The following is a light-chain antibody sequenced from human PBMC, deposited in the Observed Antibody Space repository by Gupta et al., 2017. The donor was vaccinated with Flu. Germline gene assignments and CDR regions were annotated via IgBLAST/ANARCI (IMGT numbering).Light chain of an antibody. CDR1: RSVGSH. CDR2: DAS. Sequence: ILMTQSPATLSVSPGERATLPCWASRSVGSHLAWYQQRAGQAPRLLISDASTRAPGVPARFSGGQSGSAFTLTISGLQSEDFAVYYCQQYDDWPPTFGPGTRVDIK. V-gene: IGKV3-15*01. J-gene: IGKJ3*01. CDR3: QQYDDWPPT.